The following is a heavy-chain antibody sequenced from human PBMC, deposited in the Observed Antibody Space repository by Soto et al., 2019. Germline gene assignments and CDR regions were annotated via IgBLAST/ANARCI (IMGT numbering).Heavy chain of an antibody. J-gene: IGHJ3*02. Sequence: EVQLVESGGGLVQPGGSLRLSCEASGFTVSSNYMSWVRQAPGKGLEWVSVIYSGGSTYYADSVKGRFTISRDNSKNTLYLQMNSLRAEDTAVYYCARDQRYSGYDPKDDAFDIWGQGTMVTVSS. CDR3: ARDQRYSGYDPKDDAFDI. V-gene: IGHV3-66*01. D-gene: IGHD5-12*01. CDR1: GFTVSSNY. CDR2: IYSGGST.